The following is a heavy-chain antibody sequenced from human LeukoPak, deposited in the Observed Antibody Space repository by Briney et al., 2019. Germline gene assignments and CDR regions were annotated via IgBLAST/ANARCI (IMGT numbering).Heavy chain of an antibody. CDR1: GGSISSYY. D-gene: IGHD6-6*01. Sequence: SETLSLTCTVSGGSISSYYWSWIRQPPGKGLEWIGYIYYSGSTNYNPALKSRVTISVDTSKNQFSLKLSSVTAADTAVYYCARVRSSSSFGYWGQGTLVTVSS. CDR3: ARVRSSSSFGY. V-gene: IGHV4-59*01. J-gene: IGHJ4*02. CDR2: IYYSGST.